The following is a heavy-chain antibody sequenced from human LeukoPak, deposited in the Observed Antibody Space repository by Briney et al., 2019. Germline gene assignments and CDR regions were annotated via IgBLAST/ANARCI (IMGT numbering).Heavy chain of an antibody. D-gene: IGHD6-6*01. CDR2: ISGSGGST. V-gene: IGHV3-23*01. J-gene: IGHJ5*02. CDR1: GFTFSSYA. CDR3: AKGSASWSRSPPHH. Sequence: PGGSLRLSCTASGFTFSSYAMSWVRQAPGKGLECVSTISGSGGSTYYTDSVEGRFTISRDNSKNALFLQMNSLRAEDSAVYYCAKGSASWSRSPPHHWGQGTLVTVSS.